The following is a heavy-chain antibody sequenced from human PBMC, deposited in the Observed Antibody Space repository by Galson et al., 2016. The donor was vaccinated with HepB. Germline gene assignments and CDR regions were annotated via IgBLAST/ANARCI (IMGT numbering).Heavy chain of an antibody. CDR1: GFSIGIYA. CDR3: ARDNLRGYAIDY. CDR2: INDVGSAL. D-gene: IGHD5-18*01. J-gene: IGHJ4*02. Sequence: SLRLSCAASGFSIGIYAMNWVRQAPGKGLEWVSYINDVGSALYYADSAKGRFTISRDNAKNSLYLQMNSLRDEDTAVYYCARDNLRGYAIDYWGQGSLVTVSS. V-gene: IGHV3-48*03.